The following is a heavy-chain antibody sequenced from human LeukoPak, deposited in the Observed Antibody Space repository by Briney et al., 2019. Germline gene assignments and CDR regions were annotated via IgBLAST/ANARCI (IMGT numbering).Heavy chain of an antibody. CDR3: AREGTYYYGPYIKGYFDY. Sequence: EPGGSLRLSCAASGFTFSSYSMNWVRQAPGKGLEWVSYISSSGSTIYYADSVKGRFTISRDNAKNSLYLQMNSLRAEDTAVYYCAREGTYYYGPYIKGYFDYWGQGTLVTVSS. CDR2: ISSSGSTI. D-gene: IGHD3-10*01. J-gene: IGHJ4*02. CDR1: GFTFSSYS. V-gene: IGHV3-48*04.